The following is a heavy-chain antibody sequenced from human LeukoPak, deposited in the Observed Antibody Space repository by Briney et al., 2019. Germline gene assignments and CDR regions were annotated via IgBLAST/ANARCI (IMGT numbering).Heavy chain of an antibody. D-gene: IGHD2-21*02. V-gene: IGHV3-23*01. J-gene: IGHJ4*02. Sequence: GGSLRLSCAASGFTFSNYAVNWVRQAPGKGLEWVSTITGSGGSTFYADSVKGRFTISRDNAKNTLYLQMNSLRAEDTAVYYCARGTAVFDYWGQGTLVTISS. CDR1: GFTFSNYA. CDR2: ITGSGGST. CDR3: ARGTAVFDY.